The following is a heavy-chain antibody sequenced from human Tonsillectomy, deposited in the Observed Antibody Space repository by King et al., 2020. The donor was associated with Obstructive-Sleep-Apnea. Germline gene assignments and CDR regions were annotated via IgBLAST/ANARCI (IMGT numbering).Heavy chain of an antibody. Sequence: QLQESGPGLVKPSETLSLTCTVSGGSINYYYWSWIRQPPGKGLEWIGYVYYSGTTNYNPSLESRVTISVDTSKNQVSLKLTSVTTADTAVYYCARGADMNMAARPNYYNYHAMDVWGQGTTVTVSS. CDR2: VYYSGTT. CDR1: GGSINYYY. V-gene: IGHV4-59*01. CDR3: ARGADMNMAARPNYYNYHAMDV. D-gene: IGHD6-6*01. J-gene: IGHJ6*02.